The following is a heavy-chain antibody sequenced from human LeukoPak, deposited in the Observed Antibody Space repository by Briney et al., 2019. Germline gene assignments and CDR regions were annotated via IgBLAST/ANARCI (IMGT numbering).Heavy chain of an antibody. Sequence: PSETLSLTCTVSGGSISSYYWSWIRQPPGKGLEWIGYIYYSGSTNYNPSLKSRVTMSLDTSKNQFSLKVSSVTAADTAVYYCARKVAYYMDVWGKGTTVTLSS. CDR2: IYYSGST. D-gene: IGHD2-15*01. CDR3: ARKVAYYMDV. V-gene: IGHV4-59*12. J-gene: IGHJ6*03. CDR1: GGSISSYY.